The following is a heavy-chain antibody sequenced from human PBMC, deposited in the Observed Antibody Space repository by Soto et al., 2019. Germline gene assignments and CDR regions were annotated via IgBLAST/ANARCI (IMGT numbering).Heavy chain of an antibody. CDR3: ARHDEFRASLSLGALSEAPLDS. D-gene: IGHD3-16*02. V-gene: IGHV4-59*08. CDR1: GGSISGYW. CDR2: MYYSGFT. Sequence: SETLSLTCTVSGGSISGYWWSWIRQPPGKALEWIGYMYYSGFTNYNPSLRSRVTTSIDTSNNQLSLKLTSVTAADTAVYYCARHDEFRASLSLGALSEAPLDSWGQGALVTVSS. J-gene: IGHJ4*02.